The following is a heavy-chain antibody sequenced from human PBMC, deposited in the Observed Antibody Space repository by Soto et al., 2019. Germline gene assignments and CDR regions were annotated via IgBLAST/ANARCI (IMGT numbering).Heavy chain of an antibody. J-gene: IGHJ4*02. V-gene: IGHV3-13*01. D-gene: IGHD2-15*01. CDR2: IGTAADT. CDR1: GFTFSYHG. CDR3: ARARYCNGGPCYGILDY. Sequence: QSGGSLRLSCAASGFTFSYHGMHWVRQITGKGLEWVTGIGTAADTYYADSVKGRFTISRANARESLYLQMNSLRVGDTAVYYCARARYCNGGPCYGILDYWGQGILVTVSS.